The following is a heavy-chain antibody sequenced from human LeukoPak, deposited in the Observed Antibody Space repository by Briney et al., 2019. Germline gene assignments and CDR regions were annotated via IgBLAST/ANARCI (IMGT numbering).Heavy chain of an antibody. D-gene: IGHD2-15*01. CDR1: GFTFSSYA. V-gene: IGHV3-23*01. Sequence: GGSLRLSCAASGFTFSSYAMSWVRQAPGKGLEWVSAISGSGGSTYYADYVKGRFTISRDNSKNTLYLQMNSLRAEDTAVYYCANLLPDSYCSGGSCYSWGQGTLVTVSS. CDR2: ISGSGGST. CDR3: ANLLPDSYCSGGSCYS. J-gene: IGHJ4*02.